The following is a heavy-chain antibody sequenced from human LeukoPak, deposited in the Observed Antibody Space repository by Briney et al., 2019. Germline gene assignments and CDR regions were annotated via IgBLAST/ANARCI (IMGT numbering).Heavy chain of an antibody. Sequence: QSGGSLRLSCAASGFTFSSYEMNWVRQAPGKGLKWVSYISSSGSTIYYADSVKGRFTISRDNAKNSLYLQMKSLRAEDTAFYYCARDPGIYCSGGSCYLHAFDIWGQGTMVTVSS. D-gene: IGHD2-15*01. CDR3: ARDPGIYCSGGSCYLHAFDI. V-gene: IGHV3-48*03. CDR1: GFTFSSYE. CDR2: ISSSGSTI. J-gene: IGHJ3*02.